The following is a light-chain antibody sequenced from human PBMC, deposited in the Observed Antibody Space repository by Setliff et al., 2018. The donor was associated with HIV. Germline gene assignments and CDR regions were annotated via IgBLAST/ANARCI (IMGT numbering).Light chain of an antibody. CDR3: QQYYSTPRT. V-gene: IGKV4-1*01. J-gene: IGKJ1*01. Sequence: DIVVTQSPDSLGVSLGERATINCKSSQSLLYSSNNKNYLTWYQQKPGQPPRLLIYWASTREYGVPDRFSGSGSGTDFTLTISSLQAEDVAVYYCQQYYSTPRTFGQGTKVDIK. CDR2: WAS. CDR1: QSLLYSSNNKNY.